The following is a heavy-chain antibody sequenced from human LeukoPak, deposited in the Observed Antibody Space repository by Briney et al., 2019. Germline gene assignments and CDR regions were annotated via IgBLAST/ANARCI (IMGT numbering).Heavy chain of an antibody. CDR1: GFAFSFYA. CDR3: AKPISGGLAVTADWFHP. Sequence: GGSLRLSCAASGFAFSFYAMSWLRQPPGKGLEWVSTVNANSGTTSYAASVRGRFTISRDNSKNTLYLQVNTLRADDTATYYCAKPISGGLAVTADWFHPWGQGTLVVVSS. V-gene: IGHV3-23*01. J-gene: IGHJ5*01. CDR2: VNANSGTT. D-gene: IGHD6-19*01.